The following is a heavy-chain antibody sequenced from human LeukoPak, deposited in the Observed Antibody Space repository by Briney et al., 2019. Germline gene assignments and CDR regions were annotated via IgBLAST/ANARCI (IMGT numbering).Heavy chain of an antibody. D-gene: IGHD3-16*01. CDR1: GFTFSRYW. Sequence: PGGSLRLSCAASGFTFSRYWMHWVRQAPGKGLMWVSRISPDGSTTLYADSVKGRFTISRDNAKNTLYLQMNSLRAEDTAVYYCARELPRIGGQTDASDIWGQGTMVTVS. V-gene: IGHV3-74*03. J-gene: IGHJ3*02. CDR2: ISPDGSTT. CDR3: ARELPRIGGQTDASDI.